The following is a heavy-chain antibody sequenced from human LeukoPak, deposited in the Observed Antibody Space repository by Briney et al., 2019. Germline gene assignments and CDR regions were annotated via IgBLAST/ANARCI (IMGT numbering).Heavy chain of an antibody. V-gene: IGHV3-30-3*01. Sequence: GGSLRLSCAASGFTFSSYAMHWVRQAPGKGLEWVAVISYDGSNKYYADSVKGRFTISRDTSKNTLYLQMNSLRAEDTAVYYCARGAVAGTWPGAFDIWGQGTMVTVSS. J-gene: IGHJ3*02. D-gene: IGHD6-19*01. CDR3: ARGAVAGTWPGAFDI. CDR2: ISYDGSNK. CDR1: GFTFSSYA.